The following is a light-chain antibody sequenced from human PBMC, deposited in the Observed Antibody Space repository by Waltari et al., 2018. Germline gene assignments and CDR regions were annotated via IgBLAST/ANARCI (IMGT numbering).Light chain of an antibody. CDR3: LQDYIYPRT. CDR1: QGIRVD. Sequence: AIQLTQSPSSLSASVGDKVTITCRASQGIRVDIAWYQQKPGKAPKPLIYGASSLQSGVPSRLSGGASGSDFTLTISSLQPEDSATYYCLQDYIYPRTFGQGTKVELK. J-gene: IGKJ1*01. V-gene: IGKV1-6*02. CDR2: GAS.